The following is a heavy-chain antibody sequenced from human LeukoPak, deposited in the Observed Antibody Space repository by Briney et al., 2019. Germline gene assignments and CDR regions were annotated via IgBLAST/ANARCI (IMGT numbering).Heavy chain of an antibody. D-gene: IGHD3-22*01. CDR1: GYTFTSYD. CDR2: INPNSGGT. V-gene: IGHV1-2*04. Sequence: ASVKVSCKASGYTFTSYDINWVRQAPGQGLEWMGWINPNSGGTNYAQKFQGWVTMTRDTSISTAYMELSRLRSDDTAVYYCARNYDSSGYYDYWGQGTLVTVSS. CDR3: ARNYDSSGYYDY. J-gene: IGHJ4*02.